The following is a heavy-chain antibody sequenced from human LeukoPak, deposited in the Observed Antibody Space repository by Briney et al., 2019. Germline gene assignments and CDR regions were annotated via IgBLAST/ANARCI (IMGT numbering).Heavy chain of an antibody. CDR3: ARGIGGAAPNYFDY. CDR1: GFTFSSYA. J-gene: IGHJ4*02. Sequence: PGGSLRLSCAASGFTFSSYAMHWVRQAPGKGLEWVAVISYDGSNKYYADSVKGRFTISRDNSKNTLYLQMNGLRAEDTAVYYCARGIGGAAPNYFDYWGQGTLVTVSS. V-gene: IGHV3-30-3*01. D-gene: IGHD2-15*01. CDR2: ISYDGSNK.